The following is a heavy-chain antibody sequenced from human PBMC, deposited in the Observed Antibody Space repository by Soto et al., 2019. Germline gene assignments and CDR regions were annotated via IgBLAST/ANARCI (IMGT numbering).Heavy chain of an antibody. V-gene: IGHV3-7*03. J-gene: IGHJ5*02. CDR3: AGDGVRNGAYNGWLDP. Sequence: GGSLRLSCAASGFSFSSYWMTWVRQAPGKGLEWVANIKQDGREKYYVASVKGRFTISRDNVKNLLFLQMDSLTPDDTAVYYCAGDGVRNGAYNGWLDPWGQGTLVTVSS. D-gene: IGHD3-16*01. CDR2: IKQDGREK. CDR1: GFSFSSYW.